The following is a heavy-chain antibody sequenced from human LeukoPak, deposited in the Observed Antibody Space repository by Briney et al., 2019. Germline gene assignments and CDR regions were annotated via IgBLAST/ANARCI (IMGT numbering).Heavy chain of an antibody. Sequence: SETLSLTCTVSRGSISGSIRSYYWSWLRQPPGKGLEWIGYISSSGSVNDNPSLRSRVTISVDTSKNQFFLDLSSVSAADTAVYYCARIPLGYSGAYYFDYWGQGTLVTVSP. CDR2: ISSSGSV. J-gene: IGHJ4*02. D-gene: IGHD5-12*01. V-gene: IGHV4-4*09. CDR1: RGSISGSIRSYY. CDR3: ARIPLGYSGAYYFDY.